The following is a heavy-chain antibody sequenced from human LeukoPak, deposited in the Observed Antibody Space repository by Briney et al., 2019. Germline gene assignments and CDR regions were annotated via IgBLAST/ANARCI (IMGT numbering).Heavy chain of an antibody. CDR2: ISGSGGST. D-gene: IGHD6-19*01. J-gene: IGHJ4*02. V-gene: IGHV3-23*01. Sequence: GSLRLSCAASGFTFSSYAMSWVRQAPGKGLEWVSAISGSGGSTYYADSVKGRFTISRDNSKNTLYLQTNSLRAEDTAVYYCAKDLVAVARLGYWGQGTLVTVSS. CDR1: GFTFSSYA. CDR3: AKDLVAVARLGY.